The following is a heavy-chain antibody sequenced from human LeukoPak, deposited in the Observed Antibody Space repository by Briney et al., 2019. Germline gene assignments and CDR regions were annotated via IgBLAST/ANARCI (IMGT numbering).Heavy chain of an antibody. J-gene: IGHJ3*02. Sequence: RASVNVSCKTSGYTFATSSISLLRLAPGQPLEWIGLICPNNFNTYYLQKVQGRVTRNTYTCTTKDYMQLNTLISDDTAVYHLLRVRDSNNSWGPFDIWGEGTIVLVSS. CDR1: GYTFATSS. V-gene: IGHV1-18*01. CDR3: LRVRDSNNSWGPFDI. CDR2: ICPNNFNT. D-gene: IGHD5-24*01.